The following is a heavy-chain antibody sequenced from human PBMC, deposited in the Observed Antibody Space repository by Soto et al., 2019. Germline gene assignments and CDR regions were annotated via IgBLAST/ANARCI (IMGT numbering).Heavy chain of an antibody. CDR1: GFTFSSYA. CDR3: ARDRYSSSSGPELYYYYYGMDV. Sequence: QVQLVESGGGVVQPGRSLRLSCAASGFTFSSYAMHWVHQAPGKGLEWVAVISYDGSNKYYADSVKGRFTISRDNSKNTLYLQMNSLRAEDTAVYYCARDRYSSSSGPELYYYYYGMDVWGQGTTVTVSS. CDR2: ISYDGSNK. D-gene: IGHD6-6*01. J-gene: IGHJ6*02. V-gene: IGHV3-30-3*01.